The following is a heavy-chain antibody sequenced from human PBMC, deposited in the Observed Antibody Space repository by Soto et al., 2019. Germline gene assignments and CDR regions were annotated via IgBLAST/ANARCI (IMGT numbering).Heavy chain of an antibody. D-gene: IGHD6-19*01. CDR1: GGSISSGGYY. V-gene: IGHV4-31*03. CDR3: ASSPVTGIYYAMDV. J-gene: IGHJ6*02. CDR2: IYYTGST. Sequence: SETLSLTCTVSGGSISSGGYYWSWIRQHPGKGLEWIGNIYYTGSTHYDPSLKSRITISLDTSKNQISLKLSSVTAADTAVYYCASSPVTGIYYAMDVWGQGATVTVSS.